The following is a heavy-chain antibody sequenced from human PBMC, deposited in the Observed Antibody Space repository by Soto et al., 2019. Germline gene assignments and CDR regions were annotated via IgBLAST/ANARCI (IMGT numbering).Heavy chain of an antibody. CDR2: INHSGST. J-gene: IGHJ4*02. D-gene: IGHD3-22*01. CDR3: ARVPRGSYDSSGYYRCFDY. V-gene: IGHV4-34*01. CDR1: GGSFSGYY. Sequence: PSETLSLTCAVYGGSFSGYYWSWIRQPPGKGLEWIGEINHSGSTNYNPSLKSRVTISVDTSKNQFSLKLSSVTAADTAVYYCARVPRGSYDSSGYYRCFDYWGQGTLVTVSS.